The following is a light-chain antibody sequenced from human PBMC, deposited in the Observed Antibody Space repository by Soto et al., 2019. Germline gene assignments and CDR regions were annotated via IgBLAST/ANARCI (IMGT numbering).Light chain of an antibody. V-gene: IGKV1-5*01. CDR1: QSVTDW. Sequence: DIQLTQSPSTLSASVGDRVTITCRASQSVTDWLAWYQQKPGKAPKLLIYDASSLQSGVPSRFSGSGSGTEFSLSFSSLQPDDFATYYCQQYYRSCTFGKGTKVDIK. CDR3: QQYYRSCT. CDR2: DAS. J-gene: IGKJ2*02.